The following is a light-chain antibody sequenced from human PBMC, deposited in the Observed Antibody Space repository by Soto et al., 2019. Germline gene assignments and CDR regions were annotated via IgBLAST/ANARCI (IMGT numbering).Light chain of an antibody. J-gene: IGKJ1*01. CDR2: KAS. V-gene: IGKV1-5*03. CDR3: QHYKSYSEA. CDR1: QTISSW. Sequence: DIQMTQSPSTLSGSVGDRVTITCRASQTISSWLAWYQQKPGKAPKLLIYKASTLKSGVPSRCSGSGSGTEFTLTISSLQPDDFATYYCQHYKSYSEAFGQGTKVDIK.